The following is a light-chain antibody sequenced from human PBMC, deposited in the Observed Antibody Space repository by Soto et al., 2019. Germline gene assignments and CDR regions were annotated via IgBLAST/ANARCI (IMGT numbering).Light chain of an antibody. V-gene: IGKV1-12*01. CDR1: QGIKNW. J-gene: IGKJ5*01. CDR3: QQAASFPIT. Sequence: DIQMTQSPSYVSASVGDRVPITCRASQGIKNWLAWYQQKPGKAPNLLIYTGSSLQSGVPSRFSGSGSGTDFTLTINSLQPEDFATYYCQQAASFPITFGQGARLEI. CDR2: TGS.